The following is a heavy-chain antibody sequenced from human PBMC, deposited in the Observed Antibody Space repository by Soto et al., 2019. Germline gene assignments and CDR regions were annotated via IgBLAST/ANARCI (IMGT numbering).Heavy chain of an antibody. Sequence: PGESLKISCKGSGYSFTSYWIGWVRQIPGKGLEWMGVIFPGDSGTRYSPSFQGHVTISVDKSIGTAYLQWSSLKASDTAMYYCVSDTARTYYYYAMDVWGQGTTVTVSS. J-gene: IGHJ6*02. V-gene: IGHV5-51*01. D-gene: IGHD5-18*01. CDR1: GYSFTSYW. CDR2: IFPGDSGT. CDR3: VSDTARTYYYYAMDV.